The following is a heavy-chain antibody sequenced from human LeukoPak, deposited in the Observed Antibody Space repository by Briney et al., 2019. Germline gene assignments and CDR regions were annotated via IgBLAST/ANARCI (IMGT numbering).Heavy chain of an antibody. CDR3: ARDSPPSGIDF. D-gene: IGHD2-15*01. V-gene: IGHV3-53*01. CDR2: IYTNGKD. J-gene: IGHJ4*02. Sequence: GSLRLSCSASGFSVDSSYMSWVRQPPGKGLEGVSVIYTNGKDYYAESAKGGFSISRDISKNSLDLKMNRLRVDDAPVYYCARDSPPSGIDFWGQGTLVIVSS. CDR1: GFSVDSSY.